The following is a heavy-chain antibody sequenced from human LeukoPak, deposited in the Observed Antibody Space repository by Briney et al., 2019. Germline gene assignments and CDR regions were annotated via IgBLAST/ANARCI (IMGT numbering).Heavy chain of an antibody. Sequence: ASVKVSCKASGYTFTSYYIHWVRQAPGQGLERMGIINRSGGTTSYAQRFQGRVTMTRDTSTSTVYMELSSLRSEDAAMYYCARGRRAGTTGGPFDYWGQGTLVTVSS. CDR3: ARGRRAGTTGGPFDY. CDR1: GYTFTSYY. V-gene: IGHV1-46*01. D-gene: IGHD1-7*01. CDR2: INRSGGTT. J-gene: IGHJ4*02.